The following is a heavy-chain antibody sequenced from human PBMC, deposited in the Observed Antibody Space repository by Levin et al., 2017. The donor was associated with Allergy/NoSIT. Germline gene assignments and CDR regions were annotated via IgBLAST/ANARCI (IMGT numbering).Heavy chain of an antibody. CDR3: ARGALVSPLSLFDY. D-gene: IGHD4-23*01. CDR2: ISFDGSSK. CDR1: GFIFSNYA. J-gene: IGHJ4*01. V-gene: IGHV3-30*04. Sequence: GESLKISCAASGFIFSNYAIHWVRQAPGKGLEWVAVISFDGSSKNYADSVKGRFTISRDNSKKTLYLQMNSLRVEDTAVYYCARGALVSPLSLFDYGGHGTLVTVSS.